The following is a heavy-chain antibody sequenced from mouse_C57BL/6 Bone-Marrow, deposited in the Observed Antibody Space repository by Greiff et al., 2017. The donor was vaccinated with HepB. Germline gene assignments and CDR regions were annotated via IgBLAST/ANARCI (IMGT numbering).Heavy chain of an antibody. Sequence: VQLQQSGPELVKPGASVKLSCKASGYTFTSYDINWVKQRPGQGLEWIGWIYPRDGSTKYNEKFKGKATLTVDTSSSTAYMELHSLTSEDSAFYFCARGRPYYDYPYYFDYWGQGTTLTVSS. J-gene: IGHJ2*01. CDR1: GYTFTSYD. CDR2: IYPRDGST. D-gene: IGHD2-4*01. V-gene: IGHV1-85*01. CDR3: ARGRPYYDYPYYFDY.